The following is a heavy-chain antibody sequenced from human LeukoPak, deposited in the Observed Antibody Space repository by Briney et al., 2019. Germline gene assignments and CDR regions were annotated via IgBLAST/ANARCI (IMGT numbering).Heavy chain of an antibody. D-gene: IGHD2-2*01. Sequence: GGSLRLSCAASGFAFSSYAMSWVRQAPGKGLEWVSTVSGSGGYTYYADSVKGRFTISRDNSKNTLYLQVNSLRVEDTAIYYCAKAVIGYAWHFDYWGQGTLVTVSS. V-gene: IGHV3-23*01. J-gene: IGHJ4*02. CDR2: VSGSGGYT. CDR3: AKAVIGYAWHFDY. CDR1: GFAFSSYA.